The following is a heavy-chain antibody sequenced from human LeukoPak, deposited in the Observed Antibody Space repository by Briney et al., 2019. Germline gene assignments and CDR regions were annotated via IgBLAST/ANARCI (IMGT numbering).Heavy chain of an antibody. J-gene: IGHJ2*01. V-gene: IGHV3-48*01. D-gene: IGHD6-13*01. Sequence: PGGSLRLSCAASGFTFSSYSMNWVRQAPGKGLEWVSYISSSSTTIYYADSVKGRFTISRENAKNSLYLQMNSLRAEDTAVYYCARNKLTTGYSSSPWYFDLWGRGTLVTVSS. CDR3: ARNKLTTGYSSSPWYFDL. CDR2: ISSSSTTI. CDR1: GFTFSSYS.